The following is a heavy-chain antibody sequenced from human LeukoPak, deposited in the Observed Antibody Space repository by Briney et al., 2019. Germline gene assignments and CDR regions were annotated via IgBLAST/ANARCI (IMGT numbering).Heavy chain of an antibody. V-gene: IGHV3-7*01. D-gene: IGHD3-10*01. J-gene: IGHJ4*02. CDR2: INQDGSDK. Sequence: GGSLRLSCAASGFTFSSHWMSWVCQAPGKGLEWVAHINQDGSDKYYVDSVKGRFTISRDNAKTSLYLQMNSLRAEDTAIYYCARAPYGPGSNYYFDYWGQGTLVTVSS. CDR1: GFTFSSHW. CDR3: ARAPYGPGSNYYFDY.